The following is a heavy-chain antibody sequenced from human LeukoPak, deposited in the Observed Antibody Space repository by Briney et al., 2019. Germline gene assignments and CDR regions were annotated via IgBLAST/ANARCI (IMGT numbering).Heavy chain of an antibody. V-gene: IGHV3-48*01. J-gene: IGHJ2*01. D-gene: IGHD4-17*01. CDR1: GFTLTSYS. CDR3: ARVRGPTVTTWYFDL. CDR2: ITGRSGVL. Sequence: AGGSLRLSCVASGFTLTSYSIIWVRQAPGKGLEWLSYITGRSGVLYYADSVKGRFTVSRDNAKNSAYLQMNSLRAEDTSVYYCARVRGPTVTTWYFDLWGRGTLAIVSS.